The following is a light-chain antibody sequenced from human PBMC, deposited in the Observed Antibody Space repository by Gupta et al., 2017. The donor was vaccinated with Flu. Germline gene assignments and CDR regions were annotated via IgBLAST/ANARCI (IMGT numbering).Light chain of an antibody. CDR3: ASWDDNINAGV. V-gene: IGLV1-44*01. CDR1: NSNIGSNT. J-gene: IGLJ3*02. Sequence: VTISCSGTNSNIGSNTVSWYQQLPRTAPKLRIYSDNKRPPGVPDRFAGSKADTSASLAISVLQSEDEADDYCASWDDNINAGVFGGGNKLTVL. CDR2: SDN.